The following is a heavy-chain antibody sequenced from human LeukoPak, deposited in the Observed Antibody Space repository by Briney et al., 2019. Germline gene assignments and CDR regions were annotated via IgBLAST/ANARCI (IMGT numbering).Heavy chain of an antibody. CDR2: IIPIFGTA. CDR3: ARDPPSRNYFDY. Sequence: ASVTVSFKASGGTFSSYAISWVRQAPGQGLEWMGGIIPIFGTANYAQKFQGRVTITADESTSTAYMELSSLRSEDTAVYYCARDPPSRNYFDYWGQGTLVTVSS. J-gene: IGHJ4*02. V-gene: IGHV1-69*01. CDR1: GGTFSSYA. D-gene: IGHD6-13*01.